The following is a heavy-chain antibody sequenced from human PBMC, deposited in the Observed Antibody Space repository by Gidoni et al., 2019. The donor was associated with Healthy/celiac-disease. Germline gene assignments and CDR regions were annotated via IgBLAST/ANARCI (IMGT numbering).Heavy chain of an antibody. V-gene: IGHV4-39*01. CDR3: ARHVVVVPAAIPCGFDP. CDR1: GGSISSSSYY. D-gene: IGHD2-2*02. CDR2: IYYSGST. Sequence: QLQLQESGPGLVKPSETLSLTCTVSGGSISSSSYYWGWIRQPPGKGLEWIGSIYYSGSTYYNPSLKCRVTISVDTSKNQVSLKLSSVPAAGTAVYYCARHVVVVPAAIPCGFDPWGQGTLVTVSS. J-gene: IGHJ5*02.